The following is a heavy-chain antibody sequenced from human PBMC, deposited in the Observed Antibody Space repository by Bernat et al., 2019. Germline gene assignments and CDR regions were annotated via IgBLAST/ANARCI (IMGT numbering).Heavy chain of an antibody. Sequence: QVQLQQWGAGLLKPSETLSLTCAVYGGSFSGYYWSWIRQPPGKGLEWIGEINHSGSTNYNPSLKSRVTISVDTSKNQFSLKLRSVTAADTAVYYCARLSGSDPHAVDYWGQGTLVTVSS. D-gene: IGHD1-26*01. CDR3: ARLSGSDPHAVDY. CDR1: GGSFSGYY. CDR2: INHSGST. V-gene: IGHV4-34*01. J-gene: IGHJ4*02.